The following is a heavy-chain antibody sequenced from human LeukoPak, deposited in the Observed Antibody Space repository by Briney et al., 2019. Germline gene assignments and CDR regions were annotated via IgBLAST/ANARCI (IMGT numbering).Heavy chain of an antibody. J-gene: IGHJ5*02. D-gene: IGHD3-10*01. CDR2: IYHSGST. CDR1: GGSISSGGHS. CDR3: ARAKGRLSNWFDP. Sequence: SETLSLTCAVSGGSISSGGHSWSWIRQPPGKGLEWIGYIYHSGSTYYNPSLKSRVTISVDRSKNQFSLKLSSVTAADTAVYYCARAKGRLSNWFDPWGQGTLVTVSS. V-gene: IGHV4-30-2*01.